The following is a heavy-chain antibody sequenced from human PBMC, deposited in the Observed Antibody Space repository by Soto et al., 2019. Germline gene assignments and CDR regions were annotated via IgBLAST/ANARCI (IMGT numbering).Heavy chain of an antibody. V-gene: IGHV4-59*01. CDR1: VSLGTYY. CDR3: AREGGGYRFDH. D-gene: IGHD3-16*02. J-gene: IGHJ4*02. Sequence: QVQLQESGPGLVQPSETLSLTCVGVSLGTYYWSWIRQPPGKGLEWLGYIFSSEHFKYNPSLKSRLTISVDPSKNHVSLRLTYVTAADTAVYYSAREGGGYRFDHWGQGTLVTVSS. CDR2: IFSSEHF.